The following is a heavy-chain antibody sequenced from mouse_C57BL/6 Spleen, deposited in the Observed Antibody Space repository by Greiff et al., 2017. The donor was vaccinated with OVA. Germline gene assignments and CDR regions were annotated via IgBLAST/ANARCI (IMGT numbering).Heavy chain of an antibody. CDR1: GYTFTSYW. J-gene: IGHJ4*01. CDR2: IDPNGGGT. Sequence: QVQLQQPGAELVQPGASVKLSCKASGYTFTSYWMHWVQQRPGRGLEWIGRIDPNGGGTKYNEKFKSKATLTVDKPSSTAYMQLSSLTSEDSAVYYCARYYGSSYVRAMDYWGQGTSVTVSS. V-gene: IGHV1-72*01. CDR3: ARYYGSSYVRAMDY. D-gene: IGHD1-1*01.